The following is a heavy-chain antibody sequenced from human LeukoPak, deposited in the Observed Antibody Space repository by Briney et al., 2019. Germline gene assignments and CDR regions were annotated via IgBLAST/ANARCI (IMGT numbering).Heavy chain of an antibody. CDR3: ARSPPTYCSGGSCYYFDY. Sequence: SETLSLTCAVYGASFSGYFWSWVRQPPGKGLEWIGEINHSGSTNYNPSLKSRVTISVDTSKNQFSLKLSSVTAADTAIYYCARSPPTYCSGGSCYYFDYWGQETLGTVS. CDR2: INHSGST. D-gene: IGHD2-15*01. V-gene: IGHV4-34*01. J-gene: IGHJ4*02. CDR1: GASFSGYF.